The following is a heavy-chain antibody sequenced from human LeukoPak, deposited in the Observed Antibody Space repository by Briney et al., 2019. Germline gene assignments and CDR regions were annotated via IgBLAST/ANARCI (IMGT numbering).Heavy chain of an antibody. Sequence: GRSLRLSCAASGFTFSSYTMNWVRQAPGKGLEWVSYISSSSSTIYYADSVKGRFTISRDNAKNSLYLQMNSLRAEDTAVYYCAREFSGGYSYGPVGYWGQGTLVTVSS. J-gene: IGHJ4*02. CDR3: AREFSGGYSYGPVGY. D-gene: IGHD5-18*01. V-gene: IGHV3-48*01. CDR2: ISSSSSTI. CDR1: GFTFSSYT.